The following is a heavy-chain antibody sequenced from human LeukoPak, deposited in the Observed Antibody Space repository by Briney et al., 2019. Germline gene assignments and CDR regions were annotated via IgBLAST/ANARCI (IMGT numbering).Heavy chain of an antibody. D-gene: IGHD2-8*02. CDR2: ISGDGGST. J-gene: IGHJ6*02. Sequence: GGSLRLSCAASGFTLDDYAMHWVRQAPGKGLEWVSLISGDGGSTYYADSVKGRFTISRDNSKNSLYLQMNSLRTEDTALYYCAKDMGSGGGPYYYYGMDVWGQGTTVTVSS. CDR1: GFTLDDYA. CDR3: AKDMGSGGGPYYYYGMDV. V-gene: IGHV3-43*02.